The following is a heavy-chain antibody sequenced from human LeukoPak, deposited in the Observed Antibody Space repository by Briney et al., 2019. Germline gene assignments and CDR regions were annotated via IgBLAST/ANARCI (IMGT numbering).Heavy chain of an antibody. V-gene: IGHV4-39*01. D-gene: IGHD3-22*01. J-gene: IGHJ5*02. CDR1: GGSFSGYY. CDR2: VYYSGST. CDR3: ARQRGDEYYYETIGYDYVGSQFDP. Sequence: SETLSLTCAVYGGSFSGYYWGWIRQPPGKGLEWIGSVYYSGSTYYNPSLKSRVTISVDTSKNQFSLKLSSVTAADTAVYYCARQRGDEYYYETIGYDYVGSQFDPWGQGTLVTVSS.